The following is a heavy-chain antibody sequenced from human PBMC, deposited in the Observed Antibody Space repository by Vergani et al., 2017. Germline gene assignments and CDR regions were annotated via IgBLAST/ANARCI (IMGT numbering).Heavy chain of an antibody. CDR1: GFTFSSYG. D-gene: IGHD1-1*01. Sequence: QVQLVESGGGVVQPGRSLRLSCAASGFTFSSYGMHWVRQAPGKGLEWVAVISYDGSNKYYADSVKGRFTISRDNSKNTLYLQMNSLRAEDTAVYYCAKALGTFAGYWGQGTLVTVSS. J-gene: IGHJ4*02. V-gene: IGHV3-30*18. CDR2: ISYDGSNK. CDR3: AKALGTFAGY.